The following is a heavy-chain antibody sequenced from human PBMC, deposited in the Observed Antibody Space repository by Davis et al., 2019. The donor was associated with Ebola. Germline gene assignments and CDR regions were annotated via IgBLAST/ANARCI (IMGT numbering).Heavy chain of an antibody. J-gene: IGHJ6*02. CDR3: AKTSTALYYYCGMDV. V-gene: IGHV3-43*02. CDR1: GFTFDDYA. Sequence: ESLKIPCAASGFTFDDYAMHWVRQAPGTGLEWVSLISGDGGSTYYADSVKGRFTISRDNSKNSLYLQMNSLRTEDTALYYCAKTSTALYYYCGMDVWGQGTTVTVSS. D-gene: IGHD5-18*01. CDR2: ISGDGGST.